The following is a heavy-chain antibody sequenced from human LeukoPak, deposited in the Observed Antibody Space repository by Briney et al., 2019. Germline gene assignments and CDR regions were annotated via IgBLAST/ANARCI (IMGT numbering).Heavy chain of an antibody. J-gene: IGHJ4*02. CDR3: VRDCGFHTFDY. CDR1: GFTFSGYW. D-gene: IGHD2-21*01. Sequence: GSLRLYCAASGFTFSGYWMTWVCQAPGKGLEYVVNIKEDGSEKYYVDSVKGRFTISRDNTKNSLYLQMSSLRGDDTAVYYCVRDCGFHTFDYWGQGTLVTVSS. V-gene: IGHV3-7*05. CDR2: IKEDGSEK.